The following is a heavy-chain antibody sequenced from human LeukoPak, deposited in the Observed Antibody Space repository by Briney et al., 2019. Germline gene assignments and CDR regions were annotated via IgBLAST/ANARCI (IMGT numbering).Heavy chain of an antibody. CDR2: ISSSGSTI. CDR1: GFTFSDYY. J-gene: IGHJ4*02. D-gene: IGHD3-9*01. Sequence: PGGSLRLSCAASGFTFSDYYMSWFRQAPGKGLEWVSYISSSGSTIFYADSVKGRFTISRENAKNSLYLQMNSLRAEDTAVYYCARVSRYFDWLPPTLGYWGQGTLVTVSS. CDR3: ARVSRYFDWLPPTLGY. V-gene: IGHV3-11*04.